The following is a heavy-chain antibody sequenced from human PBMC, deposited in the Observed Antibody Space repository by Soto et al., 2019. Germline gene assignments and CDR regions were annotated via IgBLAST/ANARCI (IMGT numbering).Heavy chain of an antibody. CDR1: GGSVSSGSYY. J-gene: IGHJ4*02. Sequence: PSETLSLTCTVSGGSVSSGSYYWSWIRQPPGNGLEWIGYISYSVSTSYNPSLKSRVTISVDTSKKQFSLKLSSATAADTSVYYCARVLWTTTIIVYDYWGQGTLVTVSS. CDR3: ARVLWTTTIIVYDY. D-gene: IGHD3-22*01. V-gene: IGHV4-61*01. CDR2: ISYSVST.